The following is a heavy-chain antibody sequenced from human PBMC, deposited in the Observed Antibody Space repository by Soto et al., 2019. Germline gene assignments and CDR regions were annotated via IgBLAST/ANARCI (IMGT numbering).Heavy chain of an antibody. D-gene: IGHD3-22*01. J-gene: IGHJ6*03. Sequence: EVQLVESGGGLVQPGGSLRLSCAASGFTFTTYWMTWVRQAPGKGLEWVANIKQDGSEKYYVDSVKGRFTISRDNAKNSLYLQMNSLRAVDTAVYYCADSGSYTDVWGKGTTVIVSS. CDR2: IKQDGSEK. V-gene: IGHV3-7*01. CDR1: GFTFTTYW. CDR3: ADSGSYTDV.